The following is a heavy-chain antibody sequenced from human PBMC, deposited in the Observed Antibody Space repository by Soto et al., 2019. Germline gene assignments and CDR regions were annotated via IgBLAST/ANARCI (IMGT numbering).Heavy chain of an antibody. CDR2: IWYDGSNK. J-gene: IGHJ4*02. CDR3: ARDMATKVFDY. Sequence: RRLSCAASGFTFSSYGMHWVRQAPGKGLEWVAVIWYDGSNKYYADSVKGRFTISRDNSKNTLYLQMNSLRAEDTAVYYCARDMATKVFDYWGQGTLVTVSS. CDR1: GFTFSSYG. V-gene: IGHV3-33*01. D-gene: IGHD5-12*01.